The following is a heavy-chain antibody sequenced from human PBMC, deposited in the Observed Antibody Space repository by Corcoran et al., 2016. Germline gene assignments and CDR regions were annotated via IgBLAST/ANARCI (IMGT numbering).Heavy chain of an antibody. Sequence: QVQLVQSGAEVKEPGASVKVSCKASGYTFTSYDINWVRQATGQGLEWLGWMSPNSGNTGYAQKFQGRLSMTRDTSIGPAYMELRSLRSEDTAVYYCARDYGGNSGWFDPWGQGTLVTVSS. CDR3: ARDYGGNSGWFDP. CDR2: MSPNSGNT. D-gene: IGHD4-17*01. V-gene: IGHV1-8*01. CDR1: GYTFTSYD. J-gene: IGHJ5*02.